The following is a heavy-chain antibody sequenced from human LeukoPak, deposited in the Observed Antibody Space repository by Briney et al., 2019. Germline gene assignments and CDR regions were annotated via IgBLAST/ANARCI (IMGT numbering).Heavy chain of an antibody. D-gene: IGHD2-2*01. CDR3: ARGAVVVPNWFDP. Sequence: SQTLSLTCTVSGGSISSGSFYWSWIRQPAGKGLEWIGRIYTTGRTNYNPSLKSRVTISVDTSKNQFSLKLSSVTAADTAVYYGARGAVVVPNWFDPWGQGTLVTVSS. CDR2: IYTTGRT. CDR1: GGSISSGSFY. J-gene: IGHJ5*02. V-gene: IGHV4-61*02.